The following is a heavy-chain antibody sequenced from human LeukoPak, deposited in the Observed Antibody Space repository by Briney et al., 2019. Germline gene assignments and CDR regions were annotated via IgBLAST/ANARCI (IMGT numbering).Heavy chain of an antibody. CDR3: ARSGDYIKEGFDY. CDR1: GYSIRSVHY. J-gene: IGHJ4*02. Sequence: PSETLSLTCAVSGYSIRSVHYWGWIRQSPGKGLEWIGSINHSGITEYNPSLKSRVTLSVDTSKNQFSLQLRSVTAADRALYYCARSGDYIKEGFDYWGQGTQVTVSS. V-gene: IGHV4-38-2*01. CDR2: INHSGIT. D-gene: IGHD3-22*01.